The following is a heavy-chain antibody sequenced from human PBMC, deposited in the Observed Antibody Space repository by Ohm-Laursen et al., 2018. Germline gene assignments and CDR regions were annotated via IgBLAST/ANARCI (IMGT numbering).Heavy chain of an antibody. J-gene: IGHJ6*02. CDR3: VKSGIPYAMDV. D-gene: IGHD3-10*01. Sequence: SLRLSCSASGLTLSDNNVNWVRQAPGKGLERVANINADGSEEQYMDSVKGRFTVSRDNTKNSLYLQMNSLRVEDTAVFYCVKSGIPYAMDVWGQGTTVTVSS. CDR1: GLTLSDNN. V-gene: IGHV3-7*01. CDR2: INADGSEE.